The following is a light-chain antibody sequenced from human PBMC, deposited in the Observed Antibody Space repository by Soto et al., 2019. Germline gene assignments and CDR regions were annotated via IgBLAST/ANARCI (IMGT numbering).Light chain of an antibody. V-gene: IGKV3-11*01. CDR3: QQRRSWPPLT. J-gene: IGKJ4*01. CDR2: HAS. Sequence: ETVLTQSPATLSLSPGETATLSCRASEYVDIYLAWYQQKPGQAPRLLIYHASNRATGIPARFSGSGSGTDFTLTISRLEPEDSAVYYCQQRRSWPPLTFGGGTRVEI. CDR1: EYVDIY.